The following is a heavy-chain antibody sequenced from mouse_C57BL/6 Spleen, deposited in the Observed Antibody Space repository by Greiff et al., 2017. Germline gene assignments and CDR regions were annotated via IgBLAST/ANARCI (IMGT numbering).Heavy chain of an antibody. CDR2: INYDGSST. CDR1: GFTFSDYY. D-gene: IGHD1-1*01. CDR3: ARGYYYGSSYYAMDY. J-gene: IGHJ4*01. Sequence: EVKLVESEGGLVQPGSSMKLSCTASGFTFSDYYMAWVRQVPEKGLEWVANINYDGSSTYYLDSLKSRFIISRDNAKNILYLQMSSLKSEDTATYYCARGYYYGSSYYAMDYWGQGTSVTVSS. V-gene: IGHV5-16*01.